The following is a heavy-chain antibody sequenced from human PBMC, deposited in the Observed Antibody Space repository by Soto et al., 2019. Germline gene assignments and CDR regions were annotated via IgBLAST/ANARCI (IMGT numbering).Heavy chain of an antibody. V-gene: IGHV3-49*03. CDR3: ARDLVSYGDYVWRYFHY. D-gene: IGHD4-17*01. Sequence: PGGSLRLSCTASGFTFGDYAMSWFRQAPGKGLEWVGFIRSKAYGGTTEYAASVKGRFTISRDDSKSIAYLQMNSLKTEDTAVYYCARDLVSYGDYVWRYFHYWGQGTLVTVSS. CDR2: IRSKAYGGTT. CDR1: GFTFGDYA. J-gene: IGHJ4*02.